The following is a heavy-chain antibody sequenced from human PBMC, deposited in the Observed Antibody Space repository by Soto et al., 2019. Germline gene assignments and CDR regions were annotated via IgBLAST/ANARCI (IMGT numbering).Heavy chain of an antibody. V-gene: IGHV3-15*07. CDR2: VKSKNDGGTT. Sequence: GGSLRLSCAASGFTFSNAWINWVRQAPGKGLEWVGRVKSKNDGGTTDFAAPVKGRFAISRDDSKNMVYLQMNSLRAEDTAVYYCAKGTNPFSVAALYFQHWGQGTLVTVSS. CDR1: GFTFSNAW. CDR3: AKGTNPFSVAALYFQH. D-gene: IGHD2-15*01. J-gene: IGHJ1*01.